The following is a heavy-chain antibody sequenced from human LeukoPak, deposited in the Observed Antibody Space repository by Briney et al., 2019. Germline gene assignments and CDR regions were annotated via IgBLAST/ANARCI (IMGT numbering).Heavy chain of an antibody. V-gene: IGHV1-2*02. CDR3: AREQWLVLTTYYYYYGMDV. J-gene: IGHJ6*02. CDR1: GYTFTGYY. CDR2: INPNSGGT. D-gene: IGHD6-19*01. Sequence: ASVKVSCKASGYTFTGYYMHWVRQAPGQGLEWMGWINPNSGGTNYAQKFQGRVTMTRDTSISTAYMELSRLRSDDTAVYYCAREQWLVLTTYYYYYGMDVWGQGTTVTVS.